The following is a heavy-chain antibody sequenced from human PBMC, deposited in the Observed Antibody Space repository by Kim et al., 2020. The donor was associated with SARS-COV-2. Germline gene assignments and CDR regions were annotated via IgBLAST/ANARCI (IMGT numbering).Heavy chain of an antibody. CDR3: TTRRYDFWLRNDY. Sequence: GGSLRLSCAASGFTFSNAWMSWVRQAPGKGLEWVGRIKSKTDGGTTDYAAPVKGRFTISRDDSKNTLYLQMNSLKTEDTAVYYCTTRRYDFWLRNDYWGQGPLVTVSS. CDR2: IKSKTDGGTT. CDR1: GFTFSNAW. J-gene: IGHJ4*02. V-gene: IGHV3-15*01. D-gene: IGHD3-3*01.